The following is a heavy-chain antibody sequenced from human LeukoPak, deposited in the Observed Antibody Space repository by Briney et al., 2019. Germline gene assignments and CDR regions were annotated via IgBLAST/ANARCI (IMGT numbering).Heavy chain of an antibody. Sequence: SETLSLTCTVPSGSLSSGDYYWSWIRQPPGKGLEWIGYIYYSGSTYYTPSVKSRVTISVDTSKNQFSLKLSSVTAADTAVYYCASSTPTRAFDIWGQGTMVTVSS. D-gene: IGHD2-2*01. CDR2: IYYSGST. CDR1: SGSLSSGDYY. CDR3: ASSTPTRAFDI. J-gene: IGHJ3*02. V-gene: IGHV4-30-4*08.